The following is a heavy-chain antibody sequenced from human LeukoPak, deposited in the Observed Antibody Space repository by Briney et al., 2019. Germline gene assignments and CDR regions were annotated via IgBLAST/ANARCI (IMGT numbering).Heavy chain of an antibody. V-gene: IGHV3-23*01. CDR1: GFTFSSYA. CDR2: ISGSGGSA. D-gene: IGHD2-2*01. CDR3: AKDRDIVVVPAALDY. J-gene: IGHJ4*02. Sequence: GGSLRLSCAASGFTFSSYAMSWVRQAPGKGLEWVSAISGSGGSAYYADSVKGRFTISRDNSKNTLYLQMNSLRAEDTAVYYCAKDRDIVVVPAALDYWGQGTLVTVSS.